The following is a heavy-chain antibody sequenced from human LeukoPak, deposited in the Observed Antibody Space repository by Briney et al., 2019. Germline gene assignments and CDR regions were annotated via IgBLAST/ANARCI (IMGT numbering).Heavy chain of an antibody. CDR2: IIPIFGTA. CDR1: GGTFSSYA. CDR3: ACWSPGGYYDILTGYYPNWFDP. J-gene: IGHJ5*02. V-gene: IGHV1-69*01. Sequence: SVKVSCKASGGTFSSYAISWVREAPGQGIEWMGGIIPIFGTANYAQKFQGRVTITADESTSTAYMELSSLRSEDTAVYYCACWSPGGYYDILTGYYPNWFDPWGQGTLVTVSS. D-gene: IGHD3-9*01.